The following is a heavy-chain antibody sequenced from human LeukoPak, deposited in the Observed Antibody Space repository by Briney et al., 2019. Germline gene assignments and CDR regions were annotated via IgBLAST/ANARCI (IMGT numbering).Heavy chain of an antibody. V-gene: IGHV1-8*01. CDR2: MNPNSGNT. D-gene: IGHD6-13*01. CDR3: ARSRQLVNVYDY. J-gene: IGHJ4*02. CDR1: GYTFTSND. Sequence: PRASVKVSCKASGYTFTSNDINWLRQAPGQGPEWMGWMNPNSGNTGYAPNFQGRVSMTRDTPITTAYLELSSLRSEDTAVYFCARSRQLVNVYDYWGQGTLVTVSS.